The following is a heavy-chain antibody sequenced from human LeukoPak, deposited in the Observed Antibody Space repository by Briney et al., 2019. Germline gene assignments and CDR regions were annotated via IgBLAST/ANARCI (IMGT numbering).Heavy chain of an antibody. CDR3: AKDEVTVLDY. CDR1: GFSFSSSG. V-gene: IGHV3-30*18. CDR2: ISYDGNDK. D-gene: IGHD2-21*02. Sequence: PGGSLRLSCAASGFSFSSSGMHWVRQAPGKGLEWVAVISYDGNDKYYADSVKGRFTISRDNSKSTLFLQMNSLRVDDTAVYYCAKDEVTVLDYWGQGTLVTVSS. J-gene: IGHJ4*02.